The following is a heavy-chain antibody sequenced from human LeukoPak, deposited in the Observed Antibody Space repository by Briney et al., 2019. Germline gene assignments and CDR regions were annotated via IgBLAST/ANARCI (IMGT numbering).Heavy chain of an antibody. D-gene: IGHD3-22*01. CDR2: IIPILGIA. J-gene: IGHJ4*02. V-gene: IGHV1-69*04. CDR3: DVDYYDSVC. Sequence: ASVKVSCKASGGTFSSYAISWVRQAPGQGLEWMGRIIPILGIANYAQKFQGRVTITADKSTSTAYMELSSLRSEDTAVYYRDVDYYDSVCWGQGTLVAVSS. CDR1: GGTFSSYA.